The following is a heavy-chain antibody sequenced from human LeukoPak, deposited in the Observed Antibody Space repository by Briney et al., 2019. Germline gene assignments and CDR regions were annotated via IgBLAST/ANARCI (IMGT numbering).Heavy chain of an antibody. CDR3: ASSPNYYVNGGYRDY. D-gene: IGHD3-22*01. V-gene: IGHV3-53*05. CDR1: GFIVSTNY. CDR2: IFSGGST. J-gene: IGHJ4*02. Sequence: GGSLRLSCAASGFIVSTNYMSWVRQAPGKGLEWVSVIFSGGSTYYADSVKGRFTISRDNSKNTLYLQMNSLRAEDTAVYYCASSPNYYVNGGYRDYWGQGTLVTVSS.